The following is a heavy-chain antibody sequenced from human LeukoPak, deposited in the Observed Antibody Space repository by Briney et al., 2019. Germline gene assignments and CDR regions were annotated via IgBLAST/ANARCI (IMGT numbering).Heavy chain of an antibody. D-gene: IGHD3-3*01. Sequence: PSETLSLTCTVSGGSISSYYWSWIRQPPGKGLEWIGYIYYSGSTNYNPSLKSRVTISVDTSKNQFSLKLSSVTAADTAVYYCARHDFWSGYSDYWGQGTLVTVSS. CDR2: IYYSGST. CDR3: ARHDFWSGYSDY. J-gene: IGHJ4*02. V-gene: IGHV4-59*08. CDR1: GGSISSYY.